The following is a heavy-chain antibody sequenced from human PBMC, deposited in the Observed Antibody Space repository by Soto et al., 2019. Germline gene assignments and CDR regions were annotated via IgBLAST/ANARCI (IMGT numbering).Heavy chain of an antibody. CDR1: GDTFSSYA. D-gene: IGHD3-22*01. CDR2: NIPMFGTA. V-gene: IGHV1-69*01. Sequence: QVQLVQSGAEVKKPGSSVKVSCKASGDTFSSYAINWVRQAPGQGLEWMGGNIPMFGTANYAQKFKGRVTITAGESTSTVYMELSSLRSEDTAVYYCARVGPAHYYDSSGYYSPLDYWGQGTLVTVSS. CDR3: ARVGPAHYYDSSGYYSPLDY. J-gene: IGHJ4*02.